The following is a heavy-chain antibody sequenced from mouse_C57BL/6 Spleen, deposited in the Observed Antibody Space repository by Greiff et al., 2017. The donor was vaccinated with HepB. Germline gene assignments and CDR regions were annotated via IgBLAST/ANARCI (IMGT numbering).Heavy chain of an antibody. CDR3: ARARGLPWYFDV. Sequence: EVQLQESGGGLVKPGGSLKLSCAASGFTFSSYAMSWVRQTPEKRLEWVATISDGGSYTYYPDNVKGRFTISRDNAKNNLYLQMSHLKSEDTAMYYCARARGLPWYFDVWGTGTTVTVSS. V-gene: IGHV5-4*01. CDR2: ISDGGSYT. CDR1: GFTFSSYA. J-gene: IGHJ1*03. D-gene: IGHD2-4*01.